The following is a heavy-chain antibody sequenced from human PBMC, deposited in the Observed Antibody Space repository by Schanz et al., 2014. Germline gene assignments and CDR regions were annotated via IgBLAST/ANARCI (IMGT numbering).Heavy chain of an antibody. J-gene: IGHJ4*02. CDR3: VRDTDYHFDY. D-gene: IGHD4-17*01. CDR2: TSYDGSFT. CDR1: GFTFDDYA. V-gene: IGHV3-9*01. Sequence: EVQLVESGGGLVQPGRSLRLSCAASGFTFDDYAMHWVRQAPGKGLVWVSRTSYDGSFTTFADSVKGRFTISRDNAKNALYLQMNSLRAEDTAVYYCVRDTDYHFDYWGQGTLVTVSS.